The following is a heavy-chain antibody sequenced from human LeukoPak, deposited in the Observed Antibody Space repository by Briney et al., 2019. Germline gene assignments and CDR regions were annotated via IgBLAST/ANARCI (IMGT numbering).Heavy chain of an antibody. CDR3: APGYCSGGSCLPDY. CDR2: ISYDGSNK. V-gene: IGHV3-30*03. J-gene: IGHJ4*02. CDR1: GFTFSSYG. Sequence: GGSLRLSCAASGFTFSSYGMHWVRQAPGKGLEWVAVISYDGSNKYYADSVKGRFTISRDNSKNTLYLQMNSLRAVDTAVYYCAPGYCSGGSCLPDYWGQGTLVTVSS. D-gene: IGHD2-15*01.